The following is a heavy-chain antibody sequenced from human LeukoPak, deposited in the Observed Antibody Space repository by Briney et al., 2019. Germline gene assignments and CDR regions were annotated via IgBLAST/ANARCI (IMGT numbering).Heavy chain of an antibody. V-gene: IGHV1-46*01. J-gene: IGHJ5*02. D-gene: IGHD2-2*01. Sequence: ASVKVSCKASGYTFTSYYIHWVRQAPGQGLEWMGIINPSGGSASNAQKFEGRVTMTRDTSTSTVYMELSSLRAEDTAVYYCARDSKTSSLADPWGQGALVTVSS. CDR2: INPSGGSA. CDR1: GYTFTSYY. CDR3: ARDSKTSSLADP.